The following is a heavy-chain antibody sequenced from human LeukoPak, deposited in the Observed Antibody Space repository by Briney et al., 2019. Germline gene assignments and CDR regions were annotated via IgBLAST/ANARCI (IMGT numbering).Heavy chain of an antibody. V-gene: IGHV4-38-2*02. CDR1: GYSISSGYY. J-gene: IGHJ5*02. D-gene: IGHD3-10*01. CDR3: ARDPPWGYYGSGSRSVNWFDP. Sequence: PSETLSLTCTVSGYSISSGYYWGWLRQPPGKGLEWIGSIYHSGSTYYNPSLKSRVTISVDTSKNQFSLKLSSVTAADTAVYYCARDPPWGYYGSGSRSVNWFDPWGQGTLVTVSS. CDR2: IYHSGST.